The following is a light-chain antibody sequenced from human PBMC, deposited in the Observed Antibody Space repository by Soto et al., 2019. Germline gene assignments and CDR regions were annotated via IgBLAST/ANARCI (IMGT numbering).Light chain of an antibody. V-gene: IGLV2-14*01. J-gene: IGLJ1*01. CDR2: EVT. CDR1: SSDIGGYKY. Sequence: QSALTQPASLSGSPGQSITISCTGTSSDIGGYKYVSWYLQHPGKAPKLMIYEVTSRPSGVSNRFSGSKSGNTASLTISGLQAEDEADYYCSSYTSSTALVFGTGTNHTVL. CDR3: SSYTSSTALV.